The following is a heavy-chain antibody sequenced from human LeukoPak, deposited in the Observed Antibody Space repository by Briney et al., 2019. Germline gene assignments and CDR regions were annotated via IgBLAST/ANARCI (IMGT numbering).Heavy chain of an antibody. J-gene: IGHJ4*02. D-gene: IGHD3-22*01. CDR3: ASSYSSGYTNRDY. V-gene: IGHV4-31*03. Sequence: PPETLSLTCTVSGGSISSGSYYWSWIRQHPGKGLEWIGYIYYSGSTYYNPSLKSRVTISVDTSKNQFSLKLSSVTAADTAVYYCASSYSSGYTNRDYWGQGTLVTVSS. CDR1: GGSISSGSYY. CDR2: IYYSGST.